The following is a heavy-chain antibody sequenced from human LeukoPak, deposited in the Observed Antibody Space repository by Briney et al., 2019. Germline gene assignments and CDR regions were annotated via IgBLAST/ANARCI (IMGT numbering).Heavy chain of an antibody. CDR3: AKGDFDY. J-gene: IGHJ4*02. Sequence: PRGWLRLSCASSRFTLSSYAMSWVRPAPGKGREWVSPISGSGGSTYYAGSVKGRFTISRDNSKNTLYLPMNSLRAGDTAVYYCAKGDFDYWGQGTLVTVSS. CDR1: RFTLSSYA. V-gene: IGHV3-23*01. CDR2: ISGSGGST. D-gene: IGHD3-16*01.